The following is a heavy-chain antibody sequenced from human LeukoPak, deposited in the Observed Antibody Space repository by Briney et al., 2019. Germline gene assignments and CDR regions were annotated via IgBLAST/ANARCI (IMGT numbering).Heavy chain of an antibody. CDR2: IKQDGSEK. V-gene: IGHV3-7*05. CDR1: GFTFSNYW. D-gene: IGHD6-19*01. Sequence: GGSLRLSCAASGFTFSNYWMSWVRQAPGKGLEWAAHIKQDGSEKYYVDSVKGRFTISRDNAKNSLHLQMNSLRAEDTALYYCVKVTWTVAGPHWGQGTLVTVSS. CDR3: VKVTWTVAGPH. J-gene: IGHJ4*02.